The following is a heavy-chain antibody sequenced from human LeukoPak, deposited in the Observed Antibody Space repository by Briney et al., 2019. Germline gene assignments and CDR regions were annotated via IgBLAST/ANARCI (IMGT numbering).Heavy chain of an antibody. J-gene: IGHJ6*03. CDR1: GFTFTTYW. CDR2: IKQDGSEK. CDR3: AKDATAVPGTVYMDV. D-gene: IGHD2-2*01. V-gene: IGHV3-7*01. Sequence: GGSLRLSCAASGFTFTTYWMGWVRQAPGKGLEWVANIKQDGSEKYYGDSVKGRFTISRDNAKNSVYLQMTSLRAEDTALYYCAKDATAVPGTVYMDVWGKGTTVTISS.